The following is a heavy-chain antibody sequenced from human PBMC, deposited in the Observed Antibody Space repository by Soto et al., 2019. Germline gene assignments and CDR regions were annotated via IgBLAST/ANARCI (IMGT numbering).Heavy chain of an antibody. CDR2: IYFTGNT. CDR1: GGSFSNDY. D-gene: IGHD2-21*02. CDR3: VSGDAWGVLLAY. V-gene: IGHV4-59*06. Sequence: PSETLSLTCFISGGSFSNDYWTWIRQSPGKGLEWIGYIYFTGNTYYNPSLESRVTISLDTPQNQFSLELNSVSAADTAVYYCVSGDAWGVLLAYWGQGALVTVSS. J-gene: IGHJ4*02.